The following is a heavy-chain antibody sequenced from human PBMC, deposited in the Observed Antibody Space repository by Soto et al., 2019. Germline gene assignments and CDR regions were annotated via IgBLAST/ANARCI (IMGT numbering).Heavy chain of an antibody. D-gene: IGHD1-26*01. CDR2: VYGGGDT. Sequence: EVQLVETGGGLIQPGESLRLSCAASGFIVSSTLMGWVRQAPGKGLEWVSVVYGGGDTYYTDSVRGRFTISRDNSKNTLYLQMNSLRDEDTAFYYCARSYALGGQGTLVIVSS. V-gene: IGHV3-53*02. CDR3: ARSYAL. J-gene: IGHJ4*02. CDR1: GFIVSSTL.